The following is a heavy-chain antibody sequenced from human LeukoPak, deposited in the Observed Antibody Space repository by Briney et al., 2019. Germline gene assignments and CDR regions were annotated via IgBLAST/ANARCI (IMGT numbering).Heavy chain of an antibody. D-gene: IGHD6-19*01. CDR1: GFTFSSYA. Sequence: GGSLRLSCAASGFTFSSYAMTWVRRAPGKGLEWVSVNTSGGNTDYADPVKGRFTISGDNSKNTLYLQMNSLIAEDTAVYYCAKGSGWYVWGEGTLVTVSS. J-gene: IGHJ4*02. CDR3: AKGSGWYV. CDR2: NTSGGNT. V-gene: IGHV3-23*01.